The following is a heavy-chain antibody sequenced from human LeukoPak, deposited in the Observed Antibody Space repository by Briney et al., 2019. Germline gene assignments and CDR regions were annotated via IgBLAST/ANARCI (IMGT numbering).Heavy chain of an antibody. CDR1: GGSISSGSYY. Sequence: SETLSLTCTVSGGSISSGSYYWSWIRQPAGKGLEWIGRIYTSGSTNYNPSLKSRVTISVDTSKNQFSLKLSSVTAADTAVYYCAREGKDYYDSSGYYYGGVFDYWGQGTLVTVSS. CDR2: IYTSGST. J-gene: IGHJ4*02. CDR3: AREGKDYYDSSGYYYGGVFDY. V-gene: IGHV4-61*02. D-gene: IGHD3-22*01.